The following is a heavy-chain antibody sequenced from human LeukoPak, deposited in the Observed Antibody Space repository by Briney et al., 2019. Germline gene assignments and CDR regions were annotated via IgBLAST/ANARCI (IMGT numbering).Heavy chain of an antibody. J-gene: IGHJ4*02. D-gene: IGHD3-10*01. CDR1: GYTFTSYD. Sequence: ASVTVSCKASGYTFTSYDINWVRQATGQGLEWMGWMNPNSGNTGYARKFQGRVTITADESTSTAYMELSSLRSEDTAVYYCARWSRGFGELLSYFDYWGQGTLVTVSS. CDR2: MNPNSGNT. CDR3: ARWSRGFGELLSYFDY. V-gene: IGHV1-8*01.